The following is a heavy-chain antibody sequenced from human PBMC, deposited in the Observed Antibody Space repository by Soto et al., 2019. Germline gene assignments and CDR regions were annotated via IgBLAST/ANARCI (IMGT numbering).Heavy chain of an antibody. Sequence: GASVKVSCKASGYTFTSYGISWVRQAPGQGLEWMGWISAYNGNTNYAQKLRGRVTMTTDTSTSTAYMELRSLRSDDTAVYYCASSSYDFWSGYSRIYGMDVWGQGTTVTVSS. CDR2: ISAYNGNT. J-gene: IGHJ6*02. CDR3: ASSSYDFWSGYSRIYGMDV. V-gene: IGHV1-18*01. D-gene: IGHD3-3*01. CDR1: GYTFTSYG.